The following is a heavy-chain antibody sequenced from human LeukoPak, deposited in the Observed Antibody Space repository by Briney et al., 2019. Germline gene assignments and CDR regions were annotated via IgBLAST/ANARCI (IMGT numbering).Heavy chain of an antibody. Sequence: ASVKVSCKASGGTFSSYAISWVRQAPGQGLEWMGGIIPIFGTANYALKFQGRVTITADESTSTAYMELSRLRSDDTAVYYCARGKDGGAGIVVVPAVFDYWGQGTLVTVSS. V-gene: IGHV1-69*13. CDR2: IIPIFGTA. D-gene: IGHD2-2*01. CDR3: ARGKDGGAGIVVVPAVFDY. CDR1: GGTFSSYA. J-gene: IGHJ4*02.